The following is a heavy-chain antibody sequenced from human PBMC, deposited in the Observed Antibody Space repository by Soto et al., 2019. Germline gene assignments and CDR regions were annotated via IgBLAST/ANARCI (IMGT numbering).Heavy chain of an antibody. CDR2: IIPILGIA. CDR1: GGTFSSYT. J-gene: IGHJ4*02. D-gene: IGHD6-13*01. Sequence: GASVKVSCKASGGTFSSYTISWVRQAPGQGLEWMGRIIPILGIANYAQKFQGRVTITADKSTSTAYMELSSLRSEDTAVYYCARDPNSSSWSNWGQGTLVTVSS. CDR3: ARDPNSSSWSN. V-gene: IGHV1-69*04.